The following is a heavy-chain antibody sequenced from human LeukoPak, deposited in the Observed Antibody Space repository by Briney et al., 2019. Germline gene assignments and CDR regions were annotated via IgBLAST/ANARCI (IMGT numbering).Heavy chain of an antibody. CDR3: ARGPYSYDSSGAFDI. D-gene: IGHD3-22*01. CDR1: GDSLSSGDYY. CDR2: ISSSGTT. J-gene: IGHJ3*02. Sequence: SETLSLTCTVSGDSLSSGDYYWSWLRQPAGTGLEWFGRISSSGTTNYNPSLKSRVTISVDTSKNQFSLKLSSVTAADTAVYFCARGPYSYDSSGAFDIWGQGTIVTVSS. V-gene: IGHV4-61*02.